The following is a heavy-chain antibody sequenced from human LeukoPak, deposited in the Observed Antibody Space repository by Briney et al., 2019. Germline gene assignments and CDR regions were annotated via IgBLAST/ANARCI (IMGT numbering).Heavy chain of an antibody. CDR1: GGSISSYY. V-gene: IGHV4-4*07. D-gene: IGHD3-9*01. CDR2: IYTSGST. CDR3: AREDYDILTGRFDY. J-gene: IGHJ4*02. Sequence: PSETLSLTCTVSGGSISSYYWSWIRQPAGKGLEWIGRIYTSGSTNYNPSLKSRVTMSVDTSKNQFSLKLSSVTAADTAVYYCAREDYDILTGRFDYWGQGTLVTVSS.